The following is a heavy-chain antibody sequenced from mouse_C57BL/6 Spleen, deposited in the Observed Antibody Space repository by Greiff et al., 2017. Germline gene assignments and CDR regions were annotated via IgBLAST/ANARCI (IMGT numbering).Heavy chain of an antibody. CDR1: GYTFTSYW. J-gene: IGHJ4*01. D-gene: IGHD1-1*01. CDR2: IYPGSGST. Sequence: VQLQQPGAELVKPGASVKMSCKASGYTFTSYWITWVKQRPGQGLEWIGDIYPGSGSTNYNEKFKSKATLTVDTSSSTAYMQLSSLTSEDSAVYYCAREHLTTVVANYDEMDEWGQG. CDR3: AREHLTTVVANYDEMDE. V-gene: IGHV1-55*01.